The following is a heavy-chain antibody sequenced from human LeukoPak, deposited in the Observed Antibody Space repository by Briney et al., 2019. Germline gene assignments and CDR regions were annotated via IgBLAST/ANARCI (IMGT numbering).Heavy chain of an antibody. J-gene: IGHJ6*02. Sequence: ASVKVSCKASGYTFTSYGISWVRQAPGQGLEWMGWISAYNGNTNYAQKLQGRVTMTTDTSTSTAYMELRSLGSDDTAVYYCARDIVVVPAARIKYYYYGMDVWGQGTTVTVSS. D-gene: IGHD2-2*01. V-gene: IGHV1-18*01. CDR1: GYTFTSYG. CDR3: ARDIVVVPAARIKYYYYGMDV. CDR2: ISAYNGNT.